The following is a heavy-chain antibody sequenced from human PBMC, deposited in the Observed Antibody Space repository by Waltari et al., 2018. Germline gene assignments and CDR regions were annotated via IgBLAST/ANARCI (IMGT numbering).Heavy chain of an antibody. CDR3: ARDPGGDSRPVDY. D-gene: IGHD2-21*02. J-gene: IGHJ4*02. V-gene: IGHV3-21*01. Sequence: EVQLVESGGGLVKPGGSLRLSCAASGFTFSSYSMNWVRQAPGKGLGWVSSMSSRSSYIYDADTGNGRFTISRDNAKNSLYPQMNSLRADDTAVYYCARDPGGDSRPVDYWGQGTLVTVSS. CDR2: MSSRSSYI. CDR1: GFTFSSYS.